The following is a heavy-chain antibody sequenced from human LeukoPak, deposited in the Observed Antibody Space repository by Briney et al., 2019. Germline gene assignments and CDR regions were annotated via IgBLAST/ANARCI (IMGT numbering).Heavy chain of an antibody. D-gene: IGHD2-21*01. CDR1: GGSISSYY. J-gene: IGHJ3*02. Sequence: SETLSLTCTVSGGSISSYYWSWIRQPAGKGLEWIGRIYTSGSTNYNPSLKSRVTMSVDTSKNQFSLKLSSVSAADTAVYYCARPHTSPHVADAFDIWGQGTMVTVSS. CDR2: IYTSGST. CDR3: ARPHTSPHVADAFDI. V-gene: IGHV4-4*07.